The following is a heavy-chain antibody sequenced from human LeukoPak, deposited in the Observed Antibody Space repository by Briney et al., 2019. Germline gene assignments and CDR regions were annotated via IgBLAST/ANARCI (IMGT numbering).Heavy chain of an antibody. J-gene: IGHJ5*02. CDR2: ISSSGSAM. D-gene: IGHD4-17*01. Sequence: GGSLRLSCAASGFTFSNYCMNWVRQAPGKGLEWVSYISSSGSAMYYADSVRGRFTISRDNAENSLFLQMNSLRDEDTAVYYCARRLEYTTGWFDPWGQGTLVTVSS. CDR1: GFTFSNYC. CDR3: ARRLEYTTGWFDP. V-gene: IGHV3-48*02.